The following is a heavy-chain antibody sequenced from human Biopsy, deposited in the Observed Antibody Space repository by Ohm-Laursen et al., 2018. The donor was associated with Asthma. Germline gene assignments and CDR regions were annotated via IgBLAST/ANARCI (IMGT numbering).Heavy chain of an antibody. D-gene: IGHD3-9*01. CDR2: ISTYNGNT. J-gene: IGHJ6*02. CDR3: ARDQGSALSGAGMDV. Sequence: ASVKVSCKTSGYTFIGYHIHWVRQAPGQGLEWMGWISTYNGNTKYGRKVQGRVTMTTDTATSTAYIYLRSLRSDDTAVYYCARDQGSALSGAGMDVWGQGTTVTVSS. V-gene: IGHV1-18*04. CDR1: GYTFIGYH.